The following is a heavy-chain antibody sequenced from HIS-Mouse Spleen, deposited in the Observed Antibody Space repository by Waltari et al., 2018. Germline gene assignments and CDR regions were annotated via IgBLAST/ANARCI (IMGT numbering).Heavy chain of an antibody. D-gene: IGHD6-13*01. CDR1: GGSISSSSYY. V-gene: IGHV4-39*07. CDR3: AREIPYSSSWYDWYFDL. CDR2: IYYSGSN. J-gene: IGHJ2*01. Sequence: QLQLQESGPVLVKPSETLSLTCTVSGGSISSSSYYWGWIRQPPGEGLEWIGSIYYSGSNYYNPSLKSRVTISVDTSKDPSSLKLSSVTAADTAVYYCAREIPYSSSWYDWYFDLWGRGTLVTVSS.